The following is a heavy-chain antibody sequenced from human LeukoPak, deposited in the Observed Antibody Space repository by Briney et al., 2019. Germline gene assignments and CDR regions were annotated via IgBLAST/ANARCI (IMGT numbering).Heavy chain of an antibody. D-gene: IGHD2-2*01. CDR1: GFTFSSYA. CDR2: ISSNGGST. Sequence: PGGSLTLSCSASGFTFSSYAMHWVRPPAGKGLEYVSSISSNGGSTYYADSVKGRFTISRDNSKNTLYLQMSSLRAEDTAVYYCVKVDCSSTSCYYPFFDYWGQGTLVTVSS. CDR3: VKVDCSSTSCYYPFFDY. J-gene: IGHJ4*02. V-gene: IGHV3-64D*06.